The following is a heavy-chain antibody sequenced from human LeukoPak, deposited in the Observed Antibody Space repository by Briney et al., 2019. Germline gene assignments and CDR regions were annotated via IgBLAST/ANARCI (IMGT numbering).Heavy chain of an antibody. CDR2: IYYSGST. CDR1: GGSISSYY. Sequence: PSETLSLTCTVSGGSISSYYWSWIRPPPGKGLEWIGYIYYSGSTNYNPSLKSRVTISIDTSKNQISLKLSSVTAADTAVYYCARDSCSYGAYCYGMDVWGQGTTVTVSS. CDR3: ARDSCSYGAYCYGMDV. V-gene: IGHV4-59*01. D-gene: IGHD4/OR15-4a*01. J-gene: IGHJ6*02.